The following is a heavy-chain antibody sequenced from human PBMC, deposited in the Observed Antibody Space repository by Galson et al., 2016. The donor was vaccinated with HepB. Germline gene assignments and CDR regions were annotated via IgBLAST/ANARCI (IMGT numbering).Heavy chain of an antibody. Sequence: SLRLSCAASGFIFTDYWMSWVRQAPVSGLEWISVLYTGDKTIYADSVEGRFTFSRDTAKSTLYPQMNSLSAEDTAVYFCAREGSGYTSVYNDALDLWGQGTMVTVSS. CDR3: AREGSGYTSVYNDALDL. J-gene: IGHJ3*01. V-gene: IGHV3-53*01. CDR2: LYTGDKT. D-gene: IGHD5/OR15-5a*01. CDR1: GFIFTDYW.